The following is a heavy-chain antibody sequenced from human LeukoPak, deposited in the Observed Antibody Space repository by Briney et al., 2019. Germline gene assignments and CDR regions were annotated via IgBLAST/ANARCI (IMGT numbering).Heavy chain of an antibody. CDR3: ARELVASFPL. V-gene: IGHV3-48*01. J-gene: IGHJ4*02. D-gene: IGHD2-8*02. Sequence: GESLKISCVASGFTFNSYNMNWVRQAPGKGLEWISYISSNSGTIHYADSVRGRFTIYRDQARNSVFLQMNSLRADDTAVYYCARELVASFPLWGQGTLVAVSS. CDR2: ISSNSGTI. CDR1: GFTFNSYN.